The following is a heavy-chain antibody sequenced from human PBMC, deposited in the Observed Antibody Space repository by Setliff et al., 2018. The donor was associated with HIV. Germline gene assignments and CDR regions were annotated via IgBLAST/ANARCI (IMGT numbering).Heavy chain of an antibody. CDR1: GYSLTEFP. Sequence: AASVKVSCKVSGYSLTEFPMHWVRQAPGKGLEWMGGFDPDDGETVYAQQFQGRVTMTEDTSTATAYMELTSLRSEDTAMYYCAPVSSGWFDPWGQGTLVTVSS. V-gene: IGHV1-24*01. D-gene: IGHD6-25*01. CDR2: FDPDDGET. J-gene: IGHJ5*02. CDR3: APVSSGWFDP.